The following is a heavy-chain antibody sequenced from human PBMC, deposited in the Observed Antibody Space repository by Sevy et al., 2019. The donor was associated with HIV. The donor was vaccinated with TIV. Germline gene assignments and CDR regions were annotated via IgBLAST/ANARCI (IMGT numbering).Heavy chain of an antibody. CDR2: IYPGDSDT. Sequence: GESLKISCKGSGYSFTSYWIGWVRQMPGKGLEWMGIIYPGDSDTRYSLSFQGQVTISADKSISTAYLQWSSLKASDTAMYYCARRTIMITFGGVSNYGMDVWGQGTTVTVSS. J-gene: IGHJ6*02. CDR1: GYSFTSYW. D-gene: IGHD3-16*01. V-gene: IGHV5-51*01. CDR3: ARRTIMITFGGVSNYGMDV.